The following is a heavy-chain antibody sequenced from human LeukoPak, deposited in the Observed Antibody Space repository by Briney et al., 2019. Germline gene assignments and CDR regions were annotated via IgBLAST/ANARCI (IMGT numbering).Heavy chain of an antibody. CDR2: IYYSGST. Sequence: SETLSLTCTVSGGSISSGDYYWSWIRQPPGKGLEWIGYIYYSGSTYYNPSLKSRVTISVDTSKNQFSLKLSSVTAADTAVHYCARVPYYYGSGSYFDYWGQGTLVTVSS. CDR1: GGSISSGDYY. CDR3: ARVPYYYGSGSYFDY. V-gene: IGHV4-30-4*01. D-gene: IGHD3-10*01. J-gene: IGHJ4*02.